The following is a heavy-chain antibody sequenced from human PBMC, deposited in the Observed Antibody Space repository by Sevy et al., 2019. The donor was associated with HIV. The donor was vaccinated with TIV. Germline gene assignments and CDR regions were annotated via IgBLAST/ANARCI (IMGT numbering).Heavy chain of an antibody. V-gene: IGHV1-2*02. J-gene: IGHJ4*02. D-gene: IGHD3-3*01. Sequence: ASVKVSCKASGYPFIAYYIHWVRQAPGQGPEWMGWIDPKSGNAGYSQNIRGRVSMTGDTSMSTAYMELSGLRSDDTAVYYCVRDSLRGYDSWSGYLADYWGQGTLVTVSS. CDR1: GYPFIAYY. CDR2: IDPKSGNA. CDR3: VRDSLRGYDSWSGYLADY.